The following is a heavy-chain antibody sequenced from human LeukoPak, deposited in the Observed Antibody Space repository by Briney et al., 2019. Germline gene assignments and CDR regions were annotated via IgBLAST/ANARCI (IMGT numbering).Heavy chain of an antibody. J-gene: IGHJ5*02. V-gene: IGHV4-39*01. CDR1: GGSVSNTNYY. CDR2: VSHSGST. Sequence: PSETLSLTCTVSGGSVSNTNYYWAWIRQPPGKGLEWIGSVSHSGSTYYNPSLKSRVTISVDTSKNQFSLKLSSVTAADTAVYYCAVHDPYNWFDPWGQGTLVTVSS. CDR3: AVHDPYNWFDP.